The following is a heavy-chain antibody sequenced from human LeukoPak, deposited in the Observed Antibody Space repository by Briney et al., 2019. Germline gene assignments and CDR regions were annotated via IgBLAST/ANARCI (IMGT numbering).Heavy chain of an antibody. CDR2: ISSSSSYI. CDR1: GFTFSRYN. Sequence: GGSLRLSCAASGFTFSRYNMNWVRQAPGKGLEWVSSISSSSSYIYYADSVKGRFTVSRDNAKNSLFLQINSLRVEDTAVYYCARVAYDSSGYYGDWGQGTLVTVSS. J-gene: IGHJ4*02. V-gene: IGHV3-21*01. D-gene: IGHD3-22*01. CDR3: ARVAYDSSGYYGD.